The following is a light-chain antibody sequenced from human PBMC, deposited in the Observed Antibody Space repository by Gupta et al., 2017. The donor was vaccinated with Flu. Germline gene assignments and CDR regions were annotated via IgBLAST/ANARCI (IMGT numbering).Light chain of an antibody. CDR3: SSYTSSSTPVV. J-gene: IGLJ2*01. V-gene: IGLV2-14*01. CDR1: SSDVGGYNY. CDR2: EVS. Sequence: QSALTQPASVSGSPGQSITISCTGTSSDVGGYNYVSWYQQHTGKAPKLMIYEVSNRPSGVSNRFSGSKSGNTAPLTISGLQAEDEADYYCSSYTSSSTPVVFGGGTKLTVL.